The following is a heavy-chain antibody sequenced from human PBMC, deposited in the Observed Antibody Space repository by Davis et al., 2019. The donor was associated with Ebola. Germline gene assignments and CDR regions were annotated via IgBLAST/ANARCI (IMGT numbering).Heavy chain of an antibody. J-gene: IGHJ3*02. CDR2: INPITGGT. CDR1: RYRFTSYY. V-gene: IGHV1-46*01. CDR3: AREGGRYYDSSGYVFDI. D-gene: IGHD3-22*01. Sequence: ASVQVSCKASRYRFTSYYMHWVRQAPGQGLEWMGIINPITGGTSYAQNFQVRVNMTRDTSTSTVYMELSSLRSEDTAVYYCAREGGRYYDSSGYVFDIWGQGTMVKVSS.